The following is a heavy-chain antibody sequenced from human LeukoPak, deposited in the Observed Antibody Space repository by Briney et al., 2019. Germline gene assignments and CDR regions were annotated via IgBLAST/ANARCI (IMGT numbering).Heavy chain of an antibody. CDR2: IKQGGSEK. Sequence: GGSLRLSCAASGFTFNDYWMTWVRQAPGKGPEWVANIKQGGSEKYYVDSVKGRFTISRDNAKNSLYLQMNRLRADDTAVYYCARGGATTFGLWGNAFDIWGQGTMVTVSS. CDR1: GFTFNDYW. V-gene: IGHV3-7*01. D-gene: IGHD3-3*01. J-gene: IGHJ3*02. CDR3: ARGGATTFGLWGNAFDI.